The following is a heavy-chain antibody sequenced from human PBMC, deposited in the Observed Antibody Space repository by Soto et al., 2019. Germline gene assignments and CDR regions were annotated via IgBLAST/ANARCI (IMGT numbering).Heavy chain of an antibody. CDR1: GYSISSGYY. V-gene: IGHV4-38-2*01. CDR2: IYHSGST. CDR3: AGAFWEQQLGHRTYGMDV. J-gene: IGHJ6*02. Sequence: KASETLSLTCAVSGYSISSGYYWGWIRQPPGKGLEWIGSIYHSGSTYYNPSLKSRVTISVDTSKNQFSLKLSSVTAADTAVYYCAGAFWEQQLGHRTYGMDVWGQGTTVTVSS. D-gene: IGHD6-13*01.